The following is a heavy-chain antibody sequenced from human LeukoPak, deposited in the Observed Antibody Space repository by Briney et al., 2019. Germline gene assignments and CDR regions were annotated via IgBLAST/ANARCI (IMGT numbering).Heavy chain of an antibody. V-gene: IGHV3-74*01. Sequence: GGSLRLSCVASRFTFSSYWVHWVRQDPGKGLVWVSYISPDGSTTRYADSVKGRFTISRDNAKNTLYLQMNSLRVEDTAVYFCASAWSYWGQGALVTVSS. D-gene: IGHD1-1*01. J-gene: IGHJ4*02. CDR3: ASAWSY. CDR2: ISPDGSTT. CDR1: RFTFSSYW.